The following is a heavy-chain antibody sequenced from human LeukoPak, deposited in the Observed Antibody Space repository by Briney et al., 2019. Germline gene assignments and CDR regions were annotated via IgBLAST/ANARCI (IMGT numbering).Heavy chain of an antibody. CDR3: ARSVAQGHDAFDI. CDR1: GFTFSSYE. D-gene: IGHD4-23*01. Sequence: GGSLRLSCAASGFTFSSYEMNWVRQAPGKGLGWVSYISSSGSTIYYADSVKGRFTISRDNAKNSLYLQMNSLRAEDTAVYYCARSVAQGHDAFDIWGQGTMVTVSS. V-gene: IGHV3-48*03. J-gene: IGHJ3*02. CDR2: ISSSGSTI.